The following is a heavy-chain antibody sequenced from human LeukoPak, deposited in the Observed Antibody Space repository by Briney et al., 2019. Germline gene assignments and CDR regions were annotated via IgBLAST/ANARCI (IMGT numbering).Heavy chain of an antibody. V-gene: IGHV3-30*02. D-gene: IGHD3-3*01. CDR3: AKDARANYDFWSGYPGAPDY. Sequence: PGGSLRLSCAASGFTFITYGMHWVRQAPGKGLEWVAFIRYDGSNKYYADSVKGRFTISRDNSKNTLYLQMNSLRAEDTAVYYCAKDARANYDFWSGYPGAPDYWGQGTLVTVSS. CDR2: IRYDGSNK. CDR1: GFTFITYG. J-gene: IGHJ4*02.